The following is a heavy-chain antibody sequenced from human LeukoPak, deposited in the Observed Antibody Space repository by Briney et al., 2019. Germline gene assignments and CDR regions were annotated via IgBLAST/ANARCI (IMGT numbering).Heavy chain of an antibody. Sequence: CGPALVKPTQTLTLTCTFSGFSLSTSGMCVSWIRQPPGKALEWLARIDWDDDKYYSTSLKTRLTISKDTSKNQVVLTMTNMDPVDTATYYCARILADTGQLWLRIDYWGQGTLVTVSS. CDR2: IDWDDDK. V-gene: IGHV2-70*11. J-gene: IGHJ4*02. D-gene: IGHD5-18*01. CDR1: GFSLSTSGMC. CDR3: ARILADTGQLWLRIDY.